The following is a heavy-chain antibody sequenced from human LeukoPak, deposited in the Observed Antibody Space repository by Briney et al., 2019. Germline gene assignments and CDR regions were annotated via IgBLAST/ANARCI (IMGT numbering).Heavy chain of an antibody. Sequence: SQTLSLTCNVSGAAISTGDYYWGWIRQPPGKGLEWIGYSFYRGSAYYNPSLKSRVTISVDWSINQFSLKLSSVTAADTAVYYCARGVGNGGTSGRFDYWGQGTLVTVSS. CDR3: ARGVGNGGTSGRFDY. CDR2: SFYRGSA. D-gene: IGHD4-23*01. J-gene: IGHJ4*02. V-gene: IGHV4-30-2*01. CDR1: GAAISTGDYY.